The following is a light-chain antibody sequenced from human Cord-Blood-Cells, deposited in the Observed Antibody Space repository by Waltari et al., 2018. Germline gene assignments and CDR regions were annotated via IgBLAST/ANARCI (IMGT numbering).Light chain of an antibody. Sequence: QSALTQPASVSGSPGQSITISCTGTSSDVGRYNLVSWYQQHPDKAPKLMIYEVSKRPSGVSNRFSGYKSGNTASLTISGLQAEDEADYYCCSYAGSSTWVFGGGTKLTVL. CDR2: EVS. V-gene: IGLV2-23*02. J-gene: IGLJ3*02. CDR1: SSDVGRYNL. CDR3: CSYAGSSTWV.